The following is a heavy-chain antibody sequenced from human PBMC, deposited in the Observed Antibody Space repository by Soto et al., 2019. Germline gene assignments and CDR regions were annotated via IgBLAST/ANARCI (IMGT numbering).Heavy chain of an antibody. Sequence: PSVTLSLTCTVSRSCTSSYDWRWIRQPPGKGLDWIGYIYYRGSTNYSPSLKSRVAISVDTSKNDFSMKLSSVTAADTAVYYCLRVYGGYSRYYFDIWGQGTLVTVSS. V-gene: IGHV4-59*12. D-gene: IGHD2-21*02. J-gene: IGHJ4*02. CDR1: RSCTSSYD. CDR2: IYYRGST. CDR3: LRVYGGYSRYYFDI.